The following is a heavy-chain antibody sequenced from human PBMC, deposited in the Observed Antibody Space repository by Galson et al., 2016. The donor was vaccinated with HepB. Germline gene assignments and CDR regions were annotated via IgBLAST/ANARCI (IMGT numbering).Heavy chain of an antibody. D-gene: IGHD3-9*01. CDR1: GFTFSRYE. Sequence: SLRLSCAASGFTFSRYEMNWVRQAPGKGLEWVSYISSSGTTIYYADSVKGRFTISRDNAKNSLALQMNSLRAEDTAVSYCAREPVRLDDLLTGPPKNPDYWGQGTLVTVSS. V-gene: IGHV3-48*03. CDR3: AREPVRLDDLLTGPPKNPDY. CDR2: ISSSGTTI. J-gene: IGHJ4*02.